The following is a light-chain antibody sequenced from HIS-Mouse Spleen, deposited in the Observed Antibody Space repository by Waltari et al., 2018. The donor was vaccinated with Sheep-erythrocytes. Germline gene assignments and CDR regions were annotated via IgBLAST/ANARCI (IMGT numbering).Light chain of an antibody. V-gene: IGLV2-14*01. CDR2: GVN. CDR1: SSDVGVYHY. J-gene: IGLJ2*01. Sequence: SALPQPASVSGSPGQSITISCTGTSSDVGVYHYASCYQQPPGKAPNLMIYGVNKPPAGVSNRFAGTKAGNTAFLTISVLQAEEEAYYYCSSYRSSSTGVFGGGTKLTVL. CDR3: SSYRSSSTGV.